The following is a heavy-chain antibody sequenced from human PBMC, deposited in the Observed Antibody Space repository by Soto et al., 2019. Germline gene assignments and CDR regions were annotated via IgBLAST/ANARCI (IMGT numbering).Heavy chain of an antibody. J-gene: IGHJ4*02. V-gene: IGHV3-30*18. CDR2: ISYDGSNK. CDR3: AKDWYFDWLLPPKPDFDY. CDR1: GVTFSSYG. D-gene: IGHD3-9*01. Sequence: GGSLRLSCAASGVTFSSYGMHWVRQAPGKGLEWVAVISYDGSNKYYADSVKGRFTISRDNSKNTLYLQMNSLRAEDTAVYYCAKDWYFDWLLPPKPDFDYWGQGTLVTVSS.